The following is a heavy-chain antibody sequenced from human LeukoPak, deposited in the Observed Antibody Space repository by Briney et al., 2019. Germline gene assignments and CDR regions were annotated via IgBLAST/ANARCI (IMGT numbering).Heavy chain of an antibody. D-gene: IGHD1-14*01. CDR3: ARHKTRTRAFDI. J-gene: IGHJ3*02. CDR2: IYYSGST. Sequence: SETLSLTCTVSGGSISSSSYYWGWIRQPPGKGLEWIGSIYYSGSTYYNPSLKSRVTISVDTSKNQFSLKLGSVTAADTAVFYCARHKTRTRAFDIWGQGTMVTVSS. CDR1: GGSISSSSYY. V-gene: IGHV4-39*01.